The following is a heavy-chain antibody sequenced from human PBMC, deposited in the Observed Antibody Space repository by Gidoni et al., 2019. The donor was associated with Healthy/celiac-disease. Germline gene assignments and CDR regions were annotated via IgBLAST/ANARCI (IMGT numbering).Heavy chain of an antibody. CDR3: TRSYYGPDF. Sequence: EVQLVESGGGLVQPGGPLRLSCAASGFTISDSWMHWVRQAPGKGLVWVSRISSDGSTTSYADSVKGRFTISRDSAKNTLYLQMSSLRAEDTAVYYCTRSYYGPDFWGQGTLVTVSS. CDR2: ISSDGSTT. J-gene: IGHJ4*02. V-gene: IGHV3-74*01. CDR1: GFTISDSW. D-gene: IGHD1-26*01.